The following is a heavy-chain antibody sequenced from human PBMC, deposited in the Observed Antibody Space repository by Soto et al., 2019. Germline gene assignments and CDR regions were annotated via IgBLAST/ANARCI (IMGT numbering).Heavy chain of an antibody. D-gene: IGHD3-22*01. CDR1: GFTFSSYA. Sequence: TGGSLRLSCAASGFTFSSYAMSWVRQAPGKGLEWVSAIGGSGGSTYYADSVKGRFTISRDNSKNTLYLQMNSLRAEDTAVYYCAKGISNYYDSSGYAGYFDYWGQGTLVTVSS. CDR3: AKGISNYYDSSGYAGYFDY. V-gene: IGHV3-23*01. J-gene: IGHJ4*02. CDR2: IGGSGGST.